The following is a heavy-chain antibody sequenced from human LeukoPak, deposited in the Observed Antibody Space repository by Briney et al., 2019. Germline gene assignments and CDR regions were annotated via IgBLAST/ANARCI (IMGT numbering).Heavy chain of an antibody. CDR2: VSYDGRSK. D-gene: IGHD5-18*01. CDR1: GFTFNNYA. V-gene: IGHV3-30*04. CDR3: ARGRYSYGLNPFDY. Sequence: DPGGSLRLSCVASGFTFNNYAIHWVRQAPGKGLDWVAVVSYDGRSKFYADSVKGRFTISRDNSNNTLFLQMDSLRAEDTAVYYCARGRYSYGLNPFDYWGQGTLVTVSS. J-gene: IGHJ4*02.